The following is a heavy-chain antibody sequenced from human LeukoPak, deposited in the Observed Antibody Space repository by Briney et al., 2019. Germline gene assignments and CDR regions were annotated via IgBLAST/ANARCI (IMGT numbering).Heavy chain of an antibody. CDR2: IYHSGST. CDR1: GFPFSSYW. J-gene: IGHJ3*02. CDR3: ASRSSIAVAADVGAFDI. D-gene: IGHD6-19*01. Sequence: PGGSLRLSCAASGFPFSSYWMHWVRQPPGKGLEWIGEIYHSGSTIYNPSLKSRVTISVDKSKNQFSLKLSSVTAADTAVYYCASRSSIAVAADVGAFDIWGQGTMVTVSS. V-gene: IGHV4-4*02.